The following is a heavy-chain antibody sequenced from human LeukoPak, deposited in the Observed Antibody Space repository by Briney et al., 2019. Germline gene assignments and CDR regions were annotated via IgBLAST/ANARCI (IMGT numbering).Heavy chain of an antibody. CDR2: VYVTGST. D-gene: IGHD6-13*01. Sequence: SETLSLTCTVSGGSISSYYWSWIRQPPGKGLEWIGYVYVTGSTSYNPSLKSRVTISVDTAKNQFSLKLSSVTAADTAVYYCARQYGYSTLMDVWGKGTTVTVSS. J-gene: IGHJ6*03. V-gene: IGHV4-59*08. CDR1: GGSISSYY. CDR3: ARQYGYSTLMDV.